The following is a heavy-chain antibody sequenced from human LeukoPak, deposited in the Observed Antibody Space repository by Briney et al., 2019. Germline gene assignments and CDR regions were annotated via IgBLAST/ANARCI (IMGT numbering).Heavy chain of an antibody. J-gene: IGHJ4*02. D-gene: IGHD4-17*01. Sequence: GGSLRLSCAASGFRFDDFAMHWVRQAPGKGLEWVSLVGGNGGATYYADSVKGRFTISRDNSKNSLYLQMNSLRTDDTALYYCVKDMGDYGDYVVHCWGQGTLVSVSS. CDR1: GFRFDDFA. CDR3: VKDMGDYGDYVVHC. V-gene: IGHV3-43*02. CDR2: VGGNGGAT.